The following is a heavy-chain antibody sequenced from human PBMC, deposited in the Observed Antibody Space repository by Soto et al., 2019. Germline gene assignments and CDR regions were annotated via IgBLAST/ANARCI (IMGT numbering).Heavy chain of an antibody. CDR2: ITSNGGNT. CDR1: GFTFSSYA. CDR3: ARRIPFGYGMDV. J-gene: IGHJ6*02. Sequence: GGSRRLSCAASGFTFSSYAMHWVRQAPGKGLEYVSAITSNGGNTDYASSVKGRFTISRDNSKNTLYLQMGSLRAEDMAVYYCARRIPFGYGMDVWGQGTTVTVSS. D-gene: IGHD2-21*01. V-gene: IGHV3-64*01.